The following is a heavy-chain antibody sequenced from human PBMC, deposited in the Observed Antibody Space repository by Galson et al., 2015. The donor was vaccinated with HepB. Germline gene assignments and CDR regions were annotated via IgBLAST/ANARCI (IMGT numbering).Heavy chain of an antibody. CDR1: GGSFSGYY. Sequence: SETLSLTCAVYGGSFSGYYWSWIRQPPGKGLEWIGEIDYSGITNYNPSLKSRVTISVATSKNQFSLRVRSMTAADTAVYYWARAPKREPIVRASGTKGDRRRYFDLWGRGTLITVSS. CDR2: IDYSGIT. J-gene: IGHJ2*01. V-gene: IGHV4-34*01. D-gene: IGHD1-26*01. CDR3: ARAPKREPIVRASGTKGDRRRYFDL.